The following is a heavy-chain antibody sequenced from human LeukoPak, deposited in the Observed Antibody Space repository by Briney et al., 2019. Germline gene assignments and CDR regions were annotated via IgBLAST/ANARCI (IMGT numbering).Heavy chain of an antibody. CDR1: GYTLTSYD. J-gene: IGHJ4*02. V-gene: IGHV1-8*02. CDR3: ARVSRSGSDYNADFDY. Sequence: ASVKVSCKASGYTLTSYDINCVRQATGQGLEWMGWMNPKSADTGYAQKFQGRVTMTRNTSISTAYMELSSLRSEDTAVYYCARVSRSGSDYNADFDYWGQGTLVTVSS. CDR2: MNPKSADT. D-gene: IGHD3-10*01.